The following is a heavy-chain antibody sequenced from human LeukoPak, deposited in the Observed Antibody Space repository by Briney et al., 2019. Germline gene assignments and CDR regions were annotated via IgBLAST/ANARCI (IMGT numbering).Heavy chain of an antibody. CDR1: GFTFDDYA. V-gene: IGHV3-9*01. D-gene: IGHD6-19*01. CDR2: ISWNSGSI. J-gene: IGHJ3*02. CDR3: AKDKGGSGNDAFDI. Sequence: GGSLRLSCAASGFTFDDYAMHWVRQAPGKGLEWVSGISWNSGSIGYADSVKGRFTISRDNAKNSLYLQMNSLRAEDTALYYCAKDKGGSGNDAFDIWGQGTMVTVSP.